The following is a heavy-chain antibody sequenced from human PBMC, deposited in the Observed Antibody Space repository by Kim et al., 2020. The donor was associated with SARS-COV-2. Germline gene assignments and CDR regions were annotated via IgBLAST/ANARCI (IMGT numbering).Heavy chain of an antibody. V-gene: IGHV1-46*01. CDR1: GYTFTSYY. D-gene: IGHD2-21*02. CDR3: ARGATAIRLHLYFDY. CDR2: INPSGGST. Sequence: ASVKVSCKASGYTFTSYYMHWVRQAPGQGLEWMGIINPSGGSTSYAQKFQGRVTMTRDTSTSTVYMELSSLRSEDTAVYYCARGATAIRLHLYFDYWGQGTLVTVSS. J-gene: IGHJ4*02.